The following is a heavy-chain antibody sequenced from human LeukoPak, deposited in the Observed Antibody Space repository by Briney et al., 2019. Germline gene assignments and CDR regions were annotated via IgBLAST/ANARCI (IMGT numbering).Heavy chain of an antibody. Sequence: SETLSLTCAVYGGSFSGYYWSWIRQPPGKGLEWIGEINHSGSTNYNPPLKSRVTISVDTSKNQLSLKLSSVTAADTAVYYCAREPPYDILTGYYSGWFDPWGQGTLVTVSS. CDR1: GGSFSGYY. CDR2: INHSGST. V-gene: IGHV4-34*01. D-gene: IGHD3-9*01. CDR3: AREPPYDILTGYYSGWFDP. J-gene: IGHJ5*02.